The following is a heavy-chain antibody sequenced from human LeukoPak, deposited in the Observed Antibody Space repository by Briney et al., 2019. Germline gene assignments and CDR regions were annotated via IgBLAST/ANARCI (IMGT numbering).Heavy chain of an antibody. J-gene: IGHJ4*02. CDR2: IKGDGSEK. CDR1: GFTFSNYW. Sequence: EGSLRLSCAASGFTFSNYWMTWVRQAPGKGLEWVANIKGDGSEKYSVDSVKGRFTISRDNAKNSVYLQMNSLRAEDTAVYYCARGRAGEVWGQGTLVTVSS. CDR3: ARGRAGEV. V-gene: IGHV3-7*01. D-gene: IGHD6-13*01.